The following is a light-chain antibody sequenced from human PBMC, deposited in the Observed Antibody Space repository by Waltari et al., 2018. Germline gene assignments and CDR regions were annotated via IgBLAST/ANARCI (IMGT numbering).Light chain of an antibody. CDR3: QQDNNWPPWT. CDR1: QSVNDN. CDR2: AAS. Sequence: EIVMTQSPATLSVSPGERATLSCRASQSVNDNLAWYQQKPGQAPRLLIYAASTRATGIPARFSGSGSGTEFTLTISSLQSEDFAVYYCQQDNNWPPWTFGQGTTVEIK. V-gene: IGKV3-15*01. J-gene: IGKJ1*01.